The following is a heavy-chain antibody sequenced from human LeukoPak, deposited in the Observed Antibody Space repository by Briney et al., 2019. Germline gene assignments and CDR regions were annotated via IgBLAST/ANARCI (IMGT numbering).Heavy chain of an antibody. CDR3: ATTWYYDSRGYLFED. CDR2: VYYNGDI. J-gene: IGHJ4*01. V-gene: IGHV4-59*01. Sequence: SETLSLTCSVSGFPIRTCYWSWLRQSPGKGLEWIAYVYYNGDIMYNPSLKSRVTISLDTSKSQVSLSVTSVTAADTAVYFCATTWYYDSRGYLFEDWGHGTLVTVSS. D-gene: IGHD3-22*01. CDR1: GFPIRTCY.